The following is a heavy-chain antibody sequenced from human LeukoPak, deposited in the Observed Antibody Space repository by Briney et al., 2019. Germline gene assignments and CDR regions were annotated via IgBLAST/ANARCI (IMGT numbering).Heavy chain of an antibody. CDR3: ASNDVVVTADLDY. J-gene: IGHJ4*02. CDR1: GGSISSGGYS. Sequence: SETLSLTCAVSGGSISSGGYSWSWIRQPPGKGLEWIGYIYYSGSTYYNPSLKSRVTISVDTSKNQFSLKLSSVTAADTAVYYCASNDVVVTADLDYWGQGTLVTVSS. CDR2: IYYSGST. D-gene: IGHD2-21*02. V-gene: IGHV4-30-4*07.